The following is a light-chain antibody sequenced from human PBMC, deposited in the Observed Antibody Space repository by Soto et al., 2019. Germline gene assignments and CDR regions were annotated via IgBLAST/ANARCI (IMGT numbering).Light chain of an antibody. Sequence: EIVLPQYPATLSSSPGERATLSCRASQTVSSKLAWYQHKPGQAPRLLIYGASSRATGIPDRFSGSGSGTDFTLTISRLEPEDFAVYYCQQYGSSTGTFGQGTKVDI. CDR1: QTVSSK. J-gene: IGKJ1*01. V-gene: IGKV3-20*01. CDR3: QQYGSSTGT. CDR2: GAS.